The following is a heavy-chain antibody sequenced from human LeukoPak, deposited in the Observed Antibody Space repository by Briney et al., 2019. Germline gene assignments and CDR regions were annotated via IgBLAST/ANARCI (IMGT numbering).Heavy chain of an antibody. CDR2: FYYSGST. D-gene: IGHD6-19*01. CDR1: GDSISSYY. CDR3: ASPSSGWYSN. Sequence: SETLSLTCTVSGDSISSYYWTWIRQPPGKGLEWIGYFYYSGSTNYNPSLKSRVTISGETSKNQFSLKLSSVTAADTAVYYCASPSSGWYSNWGQGTLVTVSS. V-gene: IGHV4-59*01. J-gene: IGHJ4*02.